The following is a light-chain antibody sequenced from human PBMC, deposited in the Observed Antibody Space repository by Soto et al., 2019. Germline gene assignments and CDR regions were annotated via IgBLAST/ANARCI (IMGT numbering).Light chain of an antibody. V-gene: IGKV4-1*01. CDR1: QSVLYSSNNKNY. Sequence: DIVMTQSPDSLAVSLGERATINCKSSQSVLYSSNNKNYLAWYQQKAGQPPKLLIYWASTRESGVPDRFSGSGSGKDFPLTIRSLQAEDGAVYYCQQYHSAPWTFGQGTKVEIK. CDR3: QQYHSAPWT. CDR2: WAS. J-gene: IGKJ1*01.